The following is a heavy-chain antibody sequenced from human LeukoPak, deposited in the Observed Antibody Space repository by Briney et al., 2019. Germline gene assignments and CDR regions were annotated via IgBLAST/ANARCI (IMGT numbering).Heavy chain of an antibody. V-gene: IGHV4-34*01. CDR2: INHSGST. CDR3: AREGYYDSSGYFH. J-gene: IGHJ4*02. D-gene: IGHD3-22*01. CDR1: GGSFSGYY. Sequence: SETLSLTCAVYGGSFSGYYWSWIRQPPGKGLEWIGEINHSGSTNYNPSLKGRVTISVDTSKNQFSLKLSSVTAADTAVYYCAREGYYDSSGYFHWGQGTLVTVSS.